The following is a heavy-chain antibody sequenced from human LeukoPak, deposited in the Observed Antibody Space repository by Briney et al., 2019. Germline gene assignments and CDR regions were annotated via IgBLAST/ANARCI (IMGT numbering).Heavy chain of an antibody. CDR3: AREFRTTTWSYDAFDL. J-gene: IGHJ3*01. CDR1: GYTFTDYY. V-gene: IGHV1-2*02. Sequence: ASVKVSCKASGYTFTDYYIHWVRQAPGQGLEWVGWINPISGGTNYAQKFQDRVTMTRDTSNNTSYMELSRLRSDDTAVYYCAREFRTTTWSYDAFDLWGQGTMVTVSS. CDR2: INPISGGT. D-gene: IGHD1/OR15-1a*01.